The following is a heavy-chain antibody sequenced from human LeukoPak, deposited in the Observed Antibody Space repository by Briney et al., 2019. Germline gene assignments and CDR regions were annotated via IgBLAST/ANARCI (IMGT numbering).Heavy chain of an antibody. Sequence: SETLSLTCTVSGGSISSYYWSWIRQPPGKGLEWIGYIYTSGSTNYNPSLKSRVTISVDTSKNQFSLKLSSVTAADTAVYYCARLWTYSSTGDAFDIWGQGTMVTVSS. CDR1: GGSISSYY. CDR2: IYTSGST. CDR3: ARLWTYSSTGDAFDI. D-gene: IGHD6-13*01. J-gene: IGHJ3*02. V-gene: IGHV4-4*09.